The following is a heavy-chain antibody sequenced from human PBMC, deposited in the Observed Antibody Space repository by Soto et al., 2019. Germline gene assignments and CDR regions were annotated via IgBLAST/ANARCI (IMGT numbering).Heavy chain of an antibody. CDR2: VYNSGST. CDR1: GVSITNNY. J-gene: IGHJ4*02. D-gene: IGHD6-13*01. V-gene: IGHV4-59*01. Sequence: SETLSLTCTVSGVSITNNYWTWIRQPPGMGLEWIGYVYNSGSTNYNPSLRSRVTISEDTSKNQFSLRVNSMTAADTAVYYCARYHREAADGYSLDYWGQGVWVTVSS. CDR3: ARYHREAADGYSLDY.